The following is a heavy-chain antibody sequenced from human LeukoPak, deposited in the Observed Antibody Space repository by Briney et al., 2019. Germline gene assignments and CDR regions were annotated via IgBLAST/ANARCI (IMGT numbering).Heavy chain of an antibody. CDR2: INPSGGST. D-gene: IGHD6-19*01. V-gene: IGHV1-46*01. J-gene: IGHJ3*02. Sequence: GASVKVSCKASGYTFTSYYMHWVRQAPGQGLEWMGIINPSGGSTSYAQKFQGRVTMTRDMSTSTVYMELSSLRSEDTAVYYCARVRGRSSGWNHDAFDIWGQGTMVTVSS. CDR3: ARVRGRSSGWNHDAFDI. CDR1: GYTFTSYY.